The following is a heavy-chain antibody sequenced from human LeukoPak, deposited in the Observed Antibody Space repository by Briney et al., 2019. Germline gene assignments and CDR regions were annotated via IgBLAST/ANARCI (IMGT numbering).Heavy chain of an antibody. V-gene: IGHV4-61*01. CDR3: ARLGPSAGYSNYYFDY. CDR1: GGSVSSGSYY. Sequence: SETLSLTCTVSGGSVSSGSYYWSWIRQPPGKGLEWIGYIYYSGSTNYNPSLKSRVTISVDTSKNQFSLKLSSVTAADTAVYCCARLGPSAGYSNYYFDYWGQGTLVTVSS. CDR2: IYYSGST. J-gene: IGHJ4*02. D-gene: IGHD5-18*01.